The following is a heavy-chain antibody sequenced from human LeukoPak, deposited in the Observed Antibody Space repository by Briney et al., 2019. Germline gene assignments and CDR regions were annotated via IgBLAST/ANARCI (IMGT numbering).Heavy chain of an antibody. CDR1: GGSISSYY. D-gene: IGHD7-27*01. V-gene: IGHV4-4*07. CDR3: ARESWGGIQYYYYYGMDV. CDR2: IYTSGST. Sequence: PSETLSLTCTVSGGSISSYYWSWIRRPAGKGLEWIGRIYTSGSTNYNPSLKSRVTMSVDTSKNQFSLKLSSVTAADTAVYYCARESWGGIQYYYYYGMDVWGQGTTVTVSS. J-gene: IGHJ6*02.